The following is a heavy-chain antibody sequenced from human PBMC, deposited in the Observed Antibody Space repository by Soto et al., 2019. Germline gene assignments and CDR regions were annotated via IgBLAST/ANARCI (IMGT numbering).Heavy chain of an antibody. V-gene: IGHV3-30*03. Sequence: GGSLRLSCAASGFTFSSYGMHWVRQAPGKGLEWVAVISYDGSNKYYADSVKGRFTISRDNSKNTLYLQMNSLRAEDTAVYYCATNIAVAGTSEYFQHWGQGTLVTVSS. D-gene: IGHD6-19*01. CDR2: ISYDGSNK. CDR3: ATNIAVAGTSEYFQH. CDR1: GFTFSSYG. J-gene: IGHJ1*01.